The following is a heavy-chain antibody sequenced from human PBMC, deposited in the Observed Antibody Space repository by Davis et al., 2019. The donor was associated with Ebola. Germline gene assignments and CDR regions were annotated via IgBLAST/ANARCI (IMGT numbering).Heavy chain of an antibody. V-gene: IGHV1-69*04. Sequence: SVKVSCKASGGTFSSYAISWVRQAPGQGLEWMGRIIPILGIANYAQKFQGRVTITADKSTSTAYMELSSLRSEDTAVYYCARDGQYYDFWSGYYTGLRDYYYYGMDVWGQGTTVTVSS. CDR1: GGTFSSYA. D-gene: IGHD3-3*01. CDR2: IIPILGIA. CDR3: ARDGQYYDFWSGYYTGLRDYYYYGMDV. J-gene: IGHJ6*02.